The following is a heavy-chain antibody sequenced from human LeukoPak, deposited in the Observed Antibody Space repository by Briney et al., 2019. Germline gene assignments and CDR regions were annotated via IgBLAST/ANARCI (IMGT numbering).Heavy chain of an antibody. D-gene: IGHD3-22*01. CDR3: ARDSSGYAFDY. Sequence: SQTLSLTCTVSGGSTSSGDYYWSWIRQPPGKGLEWIGYIYYSGSTYYNPSLKSRVTISVDTSKNQFSLKLSSVTAADTAVYYCARDSSGYAFDYWGQGTLVTVSS. CDR1: GGSTSSGDYY. V-gene: IGHV4-30-4*01. J-gene: IGHJ4*02. CDR2: IYYSGST.